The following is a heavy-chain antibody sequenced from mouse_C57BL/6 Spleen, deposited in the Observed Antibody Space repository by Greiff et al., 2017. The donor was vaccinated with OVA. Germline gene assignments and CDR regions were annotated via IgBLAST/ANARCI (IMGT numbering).Heavy chain of an antibody. CDR3: ARPIYYDYEPFAY. CDR1: GYTFTSYW. J-gene: IGHJ3*01. D-gene: IGHD2-4*01. CDR2: INPSNGGT. Sequence: QVQLKQPGTELVKPGASVKLSCKASGYTFTSYWMHWVKQRPGQGLEWIGNINPSNGGTNYNEKFKSKATLTVDKSSSTAYMQLSSLTSEDSAVYYCARPIYYDYEPFAYWGQGTLVTVSA. V-gene: IGHV1-53*01.